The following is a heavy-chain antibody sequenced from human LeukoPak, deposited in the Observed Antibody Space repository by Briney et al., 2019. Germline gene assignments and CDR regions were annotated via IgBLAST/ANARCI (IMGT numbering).Heavy chain of an antibody. Sequence: GGSPRLSCAASGFTFSIYRMNWVRQAPGKGLEWVSYISSSSSTIYYADSVKGRFTISRDNAKNSLYLQMNSLRAEDTAVYYCARARRDDYMGSAFDIWGQGTMVTVSS. J-gene: IGHJ3*02. V-gene: IGHV3-48*01. CDR1: GFTFSIYR. CDR3: ARARRDDYMGSAFDI. D-gene: IGHD5-24*01. CDR2: ISSSSSTI.